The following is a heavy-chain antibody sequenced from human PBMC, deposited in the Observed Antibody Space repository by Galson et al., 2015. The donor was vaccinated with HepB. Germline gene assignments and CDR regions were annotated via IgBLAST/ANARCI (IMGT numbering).Heavy chain of an antibody. Sequence: CAISGDSVSSDSATWNRIRQSPSRGLEWLGRTHYRSKWHNDYALSVKSRISINADTSKNQISLQLNSVSPEDTAVYYCARVPLLFVDAVGYDAFDIWGQGTLVTVSS. CDR2: THYRSKWHN. V-gene: IGHV6-1*01. J-gene: IGHJ3*02. CDR1: GDSVSSDSAT. D-gene: IGHD3-22*01. CDR3: ARVPLLFVDAVGYDAFDI.